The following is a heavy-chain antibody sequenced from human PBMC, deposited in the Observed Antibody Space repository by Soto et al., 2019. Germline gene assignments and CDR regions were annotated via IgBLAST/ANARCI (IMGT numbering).Heavy chain of an antibody. CDR2: ISSNGVGT. J-gene: IGHJ6*03. V-gene: IGHV3-64*01. Sequence: EVQLAESGGGLAQPGGSLRLSCAASGFTLSGYAMDWVRQAPGKGLEYVSGISSNGVGTYYANSVQGRFTISRDNSRNTVYRQTGSLRPEDMAVYYCARRARPDFYYMDVWGKETTVTVS. D-gene: IGHD6-6*01. CDR1: GFTLSGYA. CDR3: ARRARPDFYYMDV.